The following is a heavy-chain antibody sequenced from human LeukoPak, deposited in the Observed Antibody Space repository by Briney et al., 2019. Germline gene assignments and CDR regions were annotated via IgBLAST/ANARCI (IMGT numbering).Heavy chain of an antibody. Sequence: PSETLSLTCTVSGGSISNYYWSWIRQPPGKGLDWIGYIFYSGTTNYNPSLKSRVTISVDTSKNQFSLKLNSVTASDTAVYYCARGGSSGYDPFDYWGQGTLVTVSS. CDR3: ARGGSSGYDPFDY. V-gene: IGHV4-59*08. J-gene: IGHJ4*02. D-gene: IGHD5-12*01. CDR1: GGSISNYY. CDR2: IFYSGTT.